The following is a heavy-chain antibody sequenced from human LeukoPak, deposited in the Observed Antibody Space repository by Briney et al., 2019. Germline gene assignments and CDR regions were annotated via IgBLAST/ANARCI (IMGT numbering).Heavy chain of an antibody. CDR2: IYYRGST. Sequence: SETLSLTCTVSGGSISSYYWSWIRQPPGKGLEWIGYIYYRGSTNYNPSLKSRVTISVDTSKNQFSLKLSSVTAADTAVYYCASKPRGYSYGYGDWGQGTLVTVSS. V-gene: IGHV4-59*01. CDR3: ASKPRGYSYGYGD. J-gene: IGHJ4*02. D-gene: IGHD5-18*01. CDR1: GGSISSYY.